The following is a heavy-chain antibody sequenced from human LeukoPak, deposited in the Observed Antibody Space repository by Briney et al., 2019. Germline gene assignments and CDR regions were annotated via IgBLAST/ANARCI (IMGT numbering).Heavy chain of an antibody. J-gene: IGHJ4*02. CDR3: ARGNEFSPHDC. V-gene: IGHV4-34*01. Sequence: PSETLSLTCAVYGGSFSGYYWSWIRQPPGKGLEWIGEINHSGSTNYNPSLKSRVTISVDTSKNQFSLKLSSVTAADTAVYYCARGNEFSPHDCWGQGTLVTVSS. D-gene: IGHD1-1*01. CDR1: GGSFSGYY. CDR2: INHSGST.